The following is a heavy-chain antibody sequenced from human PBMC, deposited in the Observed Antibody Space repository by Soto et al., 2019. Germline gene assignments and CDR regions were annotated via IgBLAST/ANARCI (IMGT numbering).Heavy chain of an antibody. CDR1: GFTFSSYS. J-gene: IGHJ4*02. D-gene: IGHD3-22*01. CDR2: ISSSSSTI. Sequence: GGSLRLSCAASGFTFSSYSMNWVRQAPGKGLEWVSYISSSSSTIYYADSVKGRFTISRDNAKNSLYLQMNSLRAEDTAVYYCARETDSANYYDSSAPPPLDYWGQGTLVTVSS. CDR3: ARETDSANYYDSSAPPPLDY. V-gene: IGHV3-48*01.